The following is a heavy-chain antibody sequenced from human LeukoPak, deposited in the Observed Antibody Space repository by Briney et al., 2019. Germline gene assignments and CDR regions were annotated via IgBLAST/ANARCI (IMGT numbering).Heavy chain of an antibody. CDR3: ARVKLIKLRQQPGDDACDI. V-gene: IGHV1-2*02. D-gene: IGHD6-13*01. CDR2: INPNSGGT. Sequence: ASVKVSCKASGYTFTGYYMHWVRQAPGQGLGWMGWINPNSGGTNYAQTLQGRVTMTRDTSISTAYMELSRLRSDDTAVYYCARVKLIKLRQQPGDDACDIWGQGTMVTVSS. J-gene: IGHJ3*02. CDR1: GYTFTGYY.